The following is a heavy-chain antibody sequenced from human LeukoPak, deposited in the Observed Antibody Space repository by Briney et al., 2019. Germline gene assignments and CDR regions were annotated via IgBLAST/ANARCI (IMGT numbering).Heavy chain of an antibody. V-gene: IGHV3-30-3*01. Sequence: PGRSLRLSCAASGFTFSSYAMHWVRQAPGKGLEWVAVISYDGSNKYYADSVKGRFTISRDNSKNTLYLQMNSLRAEDTAVYYCARAGATIFFDYWGQGTLVTVSS. CDR2: ISYDGSNK. J-gene: IGHJ4*02. CDR1: GFTFSSYA. CDR3: ARAGATIFFDY. D-gene: IGHD5-12*01.